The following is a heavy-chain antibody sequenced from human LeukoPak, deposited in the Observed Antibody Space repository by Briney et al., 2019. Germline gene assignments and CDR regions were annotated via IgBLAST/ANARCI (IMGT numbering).Heavy chain of an antibody. J-gene: IGHJ1*01. V-gene: IGHV3-74*01. CDR2: IKTDGRAT. Sequence: GGSLRLSCAASGMTFSDHWMHWVRQVPGKGLVWVSLIKTDGRATIYADSVKGRFTISRDNGKSTLYLQMNSLRAEDTAIYYCTTGPSYGYEWWGQGTVVTVSS. D-gene: IGHD3-16*01. CDR1: GMTFSDHW. CDR3: TTGPSYGYEW.